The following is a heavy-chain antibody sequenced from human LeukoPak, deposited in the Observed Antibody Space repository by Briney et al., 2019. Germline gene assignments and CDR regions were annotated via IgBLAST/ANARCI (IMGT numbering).Heavy chain of an antibody. CDR3: AKVGGAVGTYYFDY. CDR1: GFTFSSYG. D-gene: IGHD3-16*01. V-gene: IGHV3-23*01. J-gene: IGHJ4*02. CDR2: ISGSGGST. Sequence: GGTLRLSCAASGFTFSSYGMSWVRQAPGKGLEWVSAISGSGGSTYYADSVKGRFTISRDNSKNTLYLQMNSLRAEDTAVYYCAKVGGAVGTYYFDYWGQGTLVTVSS.